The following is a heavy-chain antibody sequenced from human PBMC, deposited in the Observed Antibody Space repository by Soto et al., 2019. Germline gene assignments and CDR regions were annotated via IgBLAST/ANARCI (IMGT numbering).Heavy chain of an antibody. CDR2: IYYSGST. CDR3: ARDSTTGFAW. V-gene: IGHV4-31*03. CDR1: GGSISSGGYY. D-gene: IGHD3-3*02. Sequence: PSETLSLTCTVSGGSISSGGYYWSWIRQHPEKGLEWIGYIYYSGSTYYNPSLKSRVTISVDTSKNQFSLKLSSVTAADTAVYYCARDSTTGFAWWGQGTLVTVSS. J-gene: IGHJ4*02.